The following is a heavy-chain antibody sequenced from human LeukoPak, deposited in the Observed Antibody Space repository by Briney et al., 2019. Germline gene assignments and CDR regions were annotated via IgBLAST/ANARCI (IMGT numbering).Heavy chain of an antibody. V-gene: IGHV4-59*08. CDR1: GGSISSYY. D-gene: IGHD4-17*01. CDR2: IYYSGST. CDR3: ARHGSYGDYVFGY. Sequence: SETLSLTCTVSGGSISSYYWSWIRQPPGKGLEWIGYIYYSGSTYYNPSLKSRVTISVDTSKNQFSPKLSSVTAADTAVYYCARHGSYGDYVFGYWGQGTLVTVSS. J-gene: IGHJ4*02.